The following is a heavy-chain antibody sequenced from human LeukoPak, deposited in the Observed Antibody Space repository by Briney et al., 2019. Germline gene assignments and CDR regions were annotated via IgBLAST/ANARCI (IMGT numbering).Heavy chain of an antibody. Sequence: ASVKVSCKAYGYTFTSYAMHWVRQAPGQRLEWMGWINAGNGNTKYSQKFQGRVTITRDTSASTAYMELSSLRSEDTAVYYCAREGLSGWYYFDYWGQGTLVTVSS. CDR2: INAGNGNT. J-gene: IGHJ4*02. D-gene: IGHD6-19*01. CDR1: GYTFTSYA. V-gene: IGHV1-3*01. CDR3: AREGLSGWYYFDY.